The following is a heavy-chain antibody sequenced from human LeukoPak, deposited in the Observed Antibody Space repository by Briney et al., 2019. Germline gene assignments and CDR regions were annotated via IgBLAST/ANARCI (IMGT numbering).Heavy chain of an antibody. J-gene: IGHJ4*02. Sequence: GGSLRLSCAASGFTFRTYSMNWVRQAPGKGLEWVSSISSSSSYIYYADSVKGRFTISRDNAKNSLYLQMNSLRAEDTAVYYCARDDYDFWSGTFDYWGQGTLVTVSS. D-gene: IGHD3-3*01. CDR3: ARDDYDFWSGTFDY. CDR2: ISSSSSYI. CDR1: GFTFRTYS. V-gene: IGHV3-21*01.